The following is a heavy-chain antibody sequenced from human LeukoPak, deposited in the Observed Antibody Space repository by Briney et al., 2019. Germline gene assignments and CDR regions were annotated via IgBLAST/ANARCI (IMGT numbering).Heavy chain of an antibody. CDR1: GFTFSSYE. Sequence: TGGSLRLSCAASGFTFSSYEMSWVRQAPGKGLEWVSYISSSGSTIYYADSVKGRFTISRDNAKNSLYLQMNSLRAEDTAVYYCARWGGTRQYYFDYWGRGTLVTVSS. CDR3: ARWGGTRQYYFDY. CDR2: ISSSGSTI. D-gene: IGHD1-1*01. V-gene: IGHV3-48*03. J-gene: IGHJ4*02.